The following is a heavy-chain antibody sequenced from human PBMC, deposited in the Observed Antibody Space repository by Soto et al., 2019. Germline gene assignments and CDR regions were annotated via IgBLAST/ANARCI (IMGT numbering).Heavy chain of an antibody. CDR3: ARESPRTFQFDF. Sequence: QVQLVQSGAEVKKPGASVKVSCKASGYTFTNYYMQWVRQAPGQGLEWLGTITPGGATNYARKFQGRVTMTSDTSTSTVYMDLSSLRSEDTAVYYCARESPRTFQFDFWGRGTLVTVSS. J-gene: IGHJ2*01. CDR2: ITPGGAT. CDR1: GYTFTNYY. V-gene: IGHV1-46*01.